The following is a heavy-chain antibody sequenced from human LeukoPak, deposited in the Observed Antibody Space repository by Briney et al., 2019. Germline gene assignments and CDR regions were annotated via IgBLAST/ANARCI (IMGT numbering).Heavy chain of an antibody. CDR3: ARGQQRWFDY. CDR1: GYTFTGYY. D-gene: IGHD4-23*01. J-gene: IGHJ4*02. V-gene: IGHV1-2*02. Sequence: ASVKVSCKASGYTFTGYYMHWVRQAPGQGLEWMGWINPNSGGTNYAQKFQGRVTMTRDTSTSTAYMELSSLKSDDSAIYYCARGQQRWFDYWGQGALVTVSS. CDR2: INPNSGGT.